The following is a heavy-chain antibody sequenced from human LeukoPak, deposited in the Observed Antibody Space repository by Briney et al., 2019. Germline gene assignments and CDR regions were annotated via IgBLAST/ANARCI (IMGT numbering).Heavy chain of an antibody. CDR1: GGSFSGYY. V-gene: IGHV4-34*01. D-gene: IGHD1-26*01. J-gene: IGHJ4*02. Sequence: PSETLSLTCAVYGGSFSGYYWSWIRQPPGKGLGWIGEINHSGSTNYNPSLKSRVTISVDTSKNQFSLKLSSVTAADTAVYYCARHSPSGSYAFDYWGQGTLVTVSS. CDR2: INHSGST. CDR3: ARHSPSGSYAFDY.